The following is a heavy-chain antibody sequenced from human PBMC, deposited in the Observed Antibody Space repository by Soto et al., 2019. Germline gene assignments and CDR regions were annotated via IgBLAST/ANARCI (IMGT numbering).Heavy chain of an antibody. CDR2: INSDGSST. J-gene: IGHJ4*02. V-gene: IGHV3-74*01. CDR1: GFTFSSYW. D-gene: IGHD5-12*01. Sequence: GGSLRLSCAASGFTFSSYWMHWVRQAPGKGLVWVSRINSDGSSTSYADSVKGRFTISRDNAKNTLYLQMNSLRAEDTAVYYCARDRGYSGRLHYFDYWGQGTLVTVSS. CDR3: ARDRGYSGRLHYFDY.